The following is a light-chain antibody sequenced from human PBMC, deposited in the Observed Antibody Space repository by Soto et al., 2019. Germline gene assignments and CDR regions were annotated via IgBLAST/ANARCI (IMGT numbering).Light chain of an antibody. CDR3: QQRSNWPRT. J-gene: IGKJ1*01. Sequence: EIVMTQSPVTLSVSPGERATLSCRASQNVRSNLAWYQQKPGQAPRLLIFDASNRATGIPARFSGSGSGTDFTLTISSLEPEDFAVYYCQQRSNWPRTFGQGTKVDIK. CDR2: DAS. V-gene: IGKV3-11*01. CDR1: QNVRSN.